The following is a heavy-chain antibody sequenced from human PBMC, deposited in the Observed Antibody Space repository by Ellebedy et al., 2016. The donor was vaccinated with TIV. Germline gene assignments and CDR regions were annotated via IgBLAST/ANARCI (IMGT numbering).Heavy chain of an antibody. D-gene: IGHD6-6*01. CDR3: ARGGAARPDY. CDR1: GFTFSNYG. CDR2: ISSRSKSI. J-gene: IGHJ4*02. V-gene: IGHV3-48*01. Sequence: PGGSLRLSCAASGFTFSNYGMNWVRQAPGKGLEWVSYISSRSKSICYADSVKGRFTISRDNAKNSLYLQVNSLRAEDTAMYYCARGGAARPDYWGQGTLVTVSS.